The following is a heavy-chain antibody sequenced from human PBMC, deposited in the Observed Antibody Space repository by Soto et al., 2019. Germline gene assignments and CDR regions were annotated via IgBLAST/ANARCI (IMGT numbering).Heavy chain of an antibody. D-gene: IGHD3-3*01. CDR1: GFTVSSNY. CDR3: AKDPYYDFWSVYYPSGYYYYVMDV. J-gene: IGHJ6*02. V-gene: IGHV3-53*05. CDR2: IYSGGST. Sequence: GGSLRLSCAASGFTVSSNYMSWVRQAPGKGLEWVSVIYSGGSTYYADSVKGRFTISRDNSKNTLYLQMNSLRAEDTAVYYCAKDPYYDFWSVYYPSGYYYYVMDVWGQGTTDTVSS.